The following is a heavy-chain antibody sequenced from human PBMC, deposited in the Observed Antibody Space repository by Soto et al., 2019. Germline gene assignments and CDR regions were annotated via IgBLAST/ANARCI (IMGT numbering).Heavy chain of an antibody. CDR1: GGSFSGYY. CDR2: INHSGST. V-gene: IGHV4-34*01. J-gene: IGHJ6*02. CDR3: ARGGITIFGVVRLPPAGYGMDV. Sequence: QVQLQQWGAGLLKPSETLSLTCAVYGGSFSGYYWSWIRQPPGKGLEWIGEINHSGSTNYNPSLKSRVTISVDTSKNQFSLKLSSVTAADTAVYYCARGGITIFGVVRLPPAGYGMDVWGQGTTVTVSS. D-gene: IGHD3-3*01.